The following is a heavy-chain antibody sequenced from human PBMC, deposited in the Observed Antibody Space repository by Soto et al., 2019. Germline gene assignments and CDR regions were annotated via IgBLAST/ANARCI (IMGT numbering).Heavy chain of an antibody. CDR1: GGSIIDTSYY. D-gene: IGHD6-19*01. J-gene: IGHJ5*02. V-gene: IGHV4-39*01. Sequence: SETLSLTCTVSGGSIIDTSYYWDWIRQPPGKGLEWIGSIYYSGNTYYNTSLKSRVTISIDTSESQLSLRLSSVTAADTAVYHCARRIAVGGRSNWFDPWGQGTLVTVS. CDR3: ARRIAVGGRSNWFDP. CDR2: IYYSGNT.